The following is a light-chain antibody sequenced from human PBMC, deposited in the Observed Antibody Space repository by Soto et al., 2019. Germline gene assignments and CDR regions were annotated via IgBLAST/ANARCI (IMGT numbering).Light chain of an antibody. V-gene: IGKV1-12*01. CDR2: FAF. J-gene: IGKJ4*01. CDR1: QDINSR. CDR3: QQADSLPRT. Sequence: DIQMTQSPSSVFASVGDRVTITCRARQDINSRLDWYQQKPGKAPKLLIYFAFNLESGVPSRFIGSGSGTDFTLTISSLQPEDFATYYCQQADSLPRTFGGGTKVDIK.